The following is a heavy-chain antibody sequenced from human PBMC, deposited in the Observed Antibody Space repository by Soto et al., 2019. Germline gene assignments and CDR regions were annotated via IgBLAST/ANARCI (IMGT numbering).Heavy chain of an antibody. CDR1: GGTFSSYA. D-gene: IGHD1-26*01. V-gene: IGHV1-69*06. CDR3: ASRERVDAFDI. J-gene: IGHJ3*02. CDR2: IIPILGSA. Sequence: QVQLVQSGAEVKKPGSSVKVSCKASGGTFSSYAISWVRQAPGQGLEWMGGIIPILGSANYAQKFQDRVTITADKSTTTTYMELSSLRSEDAAVYYCASRERVDAFDIWGQGTMVTVSS.